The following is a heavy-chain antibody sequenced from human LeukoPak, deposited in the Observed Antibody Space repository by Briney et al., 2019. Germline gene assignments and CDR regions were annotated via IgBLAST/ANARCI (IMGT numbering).Heavy chain of an antibody. D-gene: IGHD5-24*01. J-gene: IGHJ4*02. Sequence: ASVKVSCKAPGYTFTSYDINWVRQATGQGLEWMGRMNPNSGNTGYPQKFQGRVTITRDTSISTAYMGLSSLRFEDTAVYYCARDGYNYGYFDYWGQGTLVTVSS. V-gene: IGHV1-8*03. CDR2: MNPNSGNT. CDR3: ARDGYNYGYFDY. CDR1: GYTFTSYD.